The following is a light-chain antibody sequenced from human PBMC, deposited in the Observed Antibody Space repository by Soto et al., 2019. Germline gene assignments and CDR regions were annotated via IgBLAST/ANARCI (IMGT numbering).Light chain of an antibody. CDR1: SSDVGG. V-gene: IGLV2-14*01. Sequence: QSPLTQPASVSGSPGQSITISCTGTSSDVGGPRQSPQIMIYKVNNRPSGVSDRFSGSKSGNTASLTISGLQAEDEADYYCNSYTSSNSCVFGTGTKLTVL. J-gene: IGLJ1*01. CDR2: KVN. CDR3: NSYTSSNSCV.